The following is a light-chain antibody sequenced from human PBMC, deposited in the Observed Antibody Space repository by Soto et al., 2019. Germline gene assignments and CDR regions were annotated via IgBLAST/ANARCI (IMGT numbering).Light chain of an antibody. CDR3: CSYTRSGTLI. CDR1: SGDIGDYNY. V-gene: IGLV2-14*01. J-gene: IGLJ1*01. CDR2: DVS. Sequence: QSVLTQPASVSGSPGQSITISCVGTSGDIGDYNYVSWYQQHPGKVPKVIIYDVSNRPSGVSYRLSGTKSGNTASLTVSGLQAEDGADYYCCSYTRSGTLIFGTGTKITVL.